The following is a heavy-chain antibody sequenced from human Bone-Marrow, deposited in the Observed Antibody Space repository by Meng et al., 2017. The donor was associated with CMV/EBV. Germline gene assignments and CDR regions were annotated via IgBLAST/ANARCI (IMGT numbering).Heavy chain of an antibody. Sequence: GGSLRLSCAASGFTFSSFTMNWVRQAPGKGLEWVSSISGSSSYIYYADSVKGRFTISRDNAKNSLYLQMHSLRAEDTAVYYCARDALYAIRAYWGQGTLVTVSS. CDR2: ISGSSSYI. D-gene: IGHD2-8*01. CDR1: GFTFSSFT. CDR3: ARDALYAIRAY. J-gene: IGHJ4*02. V-gene: IGHV3-21*01.